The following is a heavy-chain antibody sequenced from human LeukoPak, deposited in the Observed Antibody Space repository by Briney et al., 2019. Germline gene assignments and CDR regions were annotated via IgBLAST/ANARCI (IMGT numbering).Heavy chain of an antibody. CDR3: ARDLYSGGYYRFDH. Sequence: SQTLSLTRAISGDSVSSNSAAWNWIRQSPSRGLEWLGRTYYRSKWFNDYAVSVKSRITINPDTSKNQFSLQLNSVTPEDTAVYFCARDLYSGGYYRFDHWGQGTLVTVSS. CDR1: GDSVSSNSAA. D-gene: IGHD1-26*01. J-gene: IGHJ4*02. CDR2: TYYRSKWFN. V-gene: IGHV6-1*01.